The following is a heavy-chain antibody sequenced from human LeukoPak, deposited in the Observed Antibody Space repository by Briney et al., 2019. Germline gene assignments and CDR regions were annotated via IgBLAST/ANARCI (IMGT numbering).Heavy chain of an antibody. D-gene: IGHD2-8*01. Sequence: GGSLRLSXVASGFTFTNYGMMWVRQAPGKGLVWVSYINSDGRSTTYADSVKGRFTISRDNAKNTLYLQMSSLRAEDTAMYYCARNSNGMSNWGPGTLVIVSS. CDR1: GFTFTNYG. CDR2: INSDGRST. CDR3: ARNSNGMSN. V-gene: IGHV3-74*01. J-gene: IGHJ4*02.